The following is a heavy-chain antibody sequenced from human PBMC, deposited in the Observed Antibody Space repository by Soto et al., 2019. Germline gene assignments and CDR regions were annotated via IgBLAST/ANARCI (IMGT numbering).Heavy chain of an antibody. CDR3: ARHSGHNYYFDY. V-gene: IGHV5-10-1*01. CDR1: GYSFTNYW. Sequence: EVQLVQSGAEVKKPGESLRISCKGSGYSFTNYWISWVRQMPGKGLEWMGRIDPSDSYTNYSPAFQGHVTILADKSISTAYLQWSSLKASDTAMFYCARHSGHNYYFDYWGQGALVTVSS. CDR2: IDPSDSYT. D-gene: IGHD5-12*01. J-gene: IGHJ4*02.